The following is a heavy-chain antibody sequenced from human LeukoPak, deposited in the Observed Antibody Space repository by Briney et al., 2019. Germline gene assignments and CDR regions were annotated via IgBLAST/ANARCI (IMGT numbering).Heavy chain of an antibody. CDR3: VRDRCSSTSCHDSPNWFDP. J-gene: IGHJ5*02. CDR2: ITWNSGNI. CDR1: GFAFDDYA. Sequence: SGGSLRLSCAASGFAFDDYAMHWVRQTPGKGLEWVSGITWNSGNIGYADSVRGRFTISRDNAKNSLYLQMNSLRAEDTALYYCVRDRCSSTSCHDSPNWFDPWGQGTLVTVSS. V-gene: IGHV3-9*01. D-gene: IGHD2-2*01.